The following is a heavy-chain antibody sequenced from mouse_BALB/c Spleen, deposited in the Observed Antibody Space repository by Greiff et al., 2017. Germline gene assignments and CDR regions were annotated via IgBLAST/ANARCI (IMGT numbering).Heavy chain of an antibody. Sequence: EVKVVESGGGLVQPGGSRKLSCAASGFTFSSFGMHWVRQAPEKGLEWVAYISSGSSTIYYADTVKGRFTISRDNPKNTLFLQMTSLRSEDTAMYYCARMGPTDAMDYWGQGTSVTVSS. J-gene: IGHJ4*01. CDR3: ARMGPTDAMDY. CDR1: GFTFSSFG. D-gene: IGHD4-1*01. V-gene: IGHV5-17*02. CDR2: ISSGSSTI.